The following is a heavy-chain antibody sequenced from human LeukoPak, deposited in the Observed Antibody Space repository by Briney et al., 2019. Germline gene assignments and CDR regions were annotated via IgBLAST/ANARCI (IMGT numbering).Heavy chain of an antibody. D-gene: IGHD6-13*01. CDR2: ISGSGSST. J-gene: IGHJ4*02. CDR3: AKASGWFSQALEY. V-gene: IGHV3-23*01. Sequence: SGGSLRLSCVASGFTFSNYAVTWVHQAPGKGLEWVSTISGSGSSTNYADSVRGRFTFSRDNSKNTVYLQMNTLRAEDSAVYYCAKASGWFSQALEYWGQGTLVTVSS. CDR1: GFTFSNYA.